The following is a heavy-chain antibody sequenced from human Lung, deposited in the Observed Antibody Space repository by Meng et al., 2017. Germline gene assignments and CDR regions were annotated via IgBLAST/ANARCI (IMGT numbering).Heavy chain of an antibody. CDR1: GFTFRNSS. Sequence: EVQLVESGGGLVTPGGSLRFACAASGFTFRNSSMNWVRQAPGKGLEWVSSISSDSRYIFYADSVKGRFTVSRDNAKNSLYLQMISLSPEDTAVFYCARFETVGVATGDFWGQGTLVTVSS. V-gene: IGHV3-21*02. CDR2: ISSDSRYI. CDR3: ARFETVGVATGDF. J-gene: IGHJ4*02. D-gene: IGHD2-15*01.